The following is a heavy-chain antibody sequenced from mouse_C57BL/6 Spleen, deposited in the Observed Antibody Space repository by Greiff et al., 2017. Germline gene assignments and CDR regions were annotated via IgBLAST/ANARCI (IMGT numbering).Heavy chain of an antibody. CDR2: INPNNGGT. J-gene: IGHJ3*01. V-gene: IGHV1-18*01. CDR3: ARRYYDYAWFAY. CDR1: GYTFTDYN. D-gene: IGHD2-4*01. Sequence: VQLQQSGPELVKPGASVKIPCKASGYTFTDYNMDWVKQSHGKSLEWIGDINPNNGGTIYNQKFKGKDTLTVDKSSSTAYMELRSLTSEDTAVYYCARRYYDYAWFAYWGQGTLVTVSA.